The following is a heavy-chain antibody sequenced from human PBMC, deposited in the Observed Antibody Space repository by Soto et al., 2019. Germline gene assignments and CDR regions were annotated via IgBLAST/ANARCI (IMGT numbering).Heavy chain of an antibody. Sequence: GGSLRLSCAASGFTFSSYGMHWVRQAPGKGLEWVAVISYDGSNKYYADSVKGRFTISRDNSKNTLYLQMNSLRAEDTAVYYCAKPSVARLLWFGELSPWYFDYWGQGTLVTVSS. J-gene: IGHJ4*02. CDR2: ISYDGSNK. CDR3: AKPSVARLLWFGELSPWYFDY. V-gene: IGHV3-30*18. D-gene: IGHD3-10*01. CDR1: GFTFSSYG.